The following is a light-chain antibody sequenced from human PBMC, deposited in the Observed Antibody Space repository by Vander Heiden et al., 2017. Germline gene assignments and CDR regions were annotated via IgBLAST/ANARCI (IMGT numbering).Light chain of an antibody. Sequence: DIPMTQSPSSLSPSVRDRVTITCRASQSIAYSLNWYQQKPGRATKLLIYAASSWQSGVPSRFSGSGSGTDFSLTIKSLQPEDFATYFCHQIYTSPYTLGQGTKVGIK. V-gene: IGKV1-39*01. CDR2: AAS. CDR1: QSIAYS. J-gene: IGKJ2*01. CDR3: HQIYTSPYT.